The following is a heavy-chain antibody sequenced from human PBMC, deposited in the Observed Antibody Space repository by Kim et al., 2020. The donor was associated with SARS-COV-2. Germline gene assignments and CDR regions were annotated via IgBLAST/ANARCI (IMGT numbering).Heavy chain of an antibody. CDR2: INTNTGNP. CDR1: GYTFTSYA. D-gene: IGHD5-18*01. V-gene: IGHV7-4-1*02. J-gene: IGHJ6*02. CDR3: ARVGEEGYSYGNYYYYYGMDV. Sequence: ASVKVSCKASGYTFTSYAMNWVRQAPGQGLEWMGWINTNTGNPTYAQGFTGRFVFSLDTSVSTAYLQISSLKAEDTAVYYCARVGEEGYSYGNYYYYYGMDVWGQGTTVTVSS.